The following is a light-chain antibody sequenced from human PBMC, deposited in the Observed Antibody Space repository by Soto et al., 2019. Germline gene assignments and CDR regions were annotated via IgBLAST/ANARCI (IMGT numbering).Light chain of an antibody. Sequence: QSVLTQPPSASGSPGQSVTISCTGTSSDVGFDNYVSWYQQHPGKAPKLMIYEVNKRPSGVPYRFSGSKSGNTASLTVSGLQAEDEAEYHCSSYAGRNTFVFGTGTQLTVL. CDR1: SSDVGFDNY. CDR3: SSYAGRNTFV. J-gene: IGLJ1*01. V-gene: IGLV2-8*01. CDR2: EVN.